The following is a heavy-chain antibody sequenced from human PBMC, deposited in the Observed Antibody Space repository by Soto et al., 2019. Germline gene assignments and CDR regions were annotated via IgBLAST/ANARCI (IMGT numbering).Heavy chain of an antibody. CDR1: GGSISSSSYY. Sequence: QLHLQESGPGLVKPSETLSLTCTVSGGSISSSSYYWGWIRQPPGKGLEWIGSIYYSGSTYYNPSLKSRVTISVDTSKNQFSLKLSSVTAADTAVYYCAMGLYGDQASSAFEIWGQGTMVTVSS. J-gene: IGHJ3*02. CDR2: IYYSGST. D-gene: IGHD4-17*01. CDR3: AMGLYGDQASSAFEI. V-gene: IGHV4-39*01.